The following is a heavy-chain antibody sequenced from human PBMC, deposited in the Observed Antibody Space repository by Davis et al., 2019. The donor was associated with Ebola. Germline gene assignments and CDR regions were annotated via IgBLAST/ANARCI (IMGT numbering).Heavy chain of an antibody. J-gene: IGHJ4*02. CDR3: ASGSRFPLDSDY. CDR2: IIPIFGTA. Sequence: SVKVSCKASGGTFSSYAISWVRQAPGQGLEWMGGIIPIFGTANYAQKFQGRVTITADESTSTAYMELSSLRSEDTAVYYCASGSRFPLDSDYWGQGTLVTVSS. D-gene: IGHD3-16*01. CDR1: GGTFSSYA. V-gene: IGHV1-69*13.